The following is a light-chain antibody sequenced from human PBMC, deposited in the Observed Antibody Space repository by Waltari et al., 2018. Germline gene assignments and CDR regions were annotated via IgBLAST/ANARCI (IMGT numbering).Light chain of an antibody. CDR3: QQYHGLPLT. CDR2: GAS. CDR1: HDIRDE. J-gene: IGKJ4*01. V-gene: IGKV1-33*01. Sequence: DIQMTQPPSSLSASVGDKVTITCQASHDIRDELNWYQQKRGKAPKLLIYGASNLETGVSSRFSGGRSGTDFIFSISSVQPEDFGTYYCQQYHGLPLTFGGGTTVEI.